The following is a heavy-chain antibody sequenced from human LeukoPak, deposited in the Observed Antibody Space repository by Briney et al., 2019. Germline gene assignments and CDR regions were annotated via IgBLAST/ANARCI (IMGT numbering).Heavy chain of an antibody. CDR3: ARDADRHRPKDREYHIPDAFDI. D-gene: IGHD2-15*01. CDR1: GFTFSDFY. J-gene: IGHJ3*02. V-gene: IGHV3-11*01. CDR2: ISSSRSTV. Sequence: GGSLSLSCSASGFTFSDFYMSWIRQAPGKGLEWVSYISSSRSTVYYADSVKGRFTISRDNAKNSLYLQMNSLRAEDTAVYYCARDADRHRPKDREYHIPDAFDIWGQGTMVTVSS.